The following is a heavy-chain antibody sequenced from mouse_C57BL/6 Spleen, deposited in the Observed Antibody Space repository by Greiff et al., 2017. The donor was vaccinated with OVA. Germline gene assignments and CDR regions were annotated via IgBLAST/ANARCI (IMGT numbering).Heavy chain of an antibody. J-gene: IGHJ1*03. Sequence: VQLKQSGAELVKPGASVKLSCTASGFNIKDYYMHWVKQRTEQGLEWIGRIDPEDGETEYAPKFQGKATITADTSSNTAYLQLSSLTSEDTAVYYCARDTTVAKYFDVWGTGTTVTVSS. CDR2: IDPEDGET. CDR1: GFNIKDYY. CDR3: ARDTTVAKYFDV. D-gene: IGHD1-1*01. V-gene: IGHV14-2*01.